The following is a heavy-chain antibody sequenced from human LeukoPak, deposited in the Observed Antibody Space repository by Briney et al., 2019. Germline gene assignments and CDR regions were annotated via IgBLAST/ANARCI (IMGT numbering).Heavy chain of an antibody. CDR2: IYNSGNT. J-gene: IGHJ5*02. CDR3: ARESGSYLWRSWLNP. V-gene: IGHV4-61*01. Sequence: PSETLSLTCTVSGGSISSGSYYWTWIRQPPGKGLEWIGNIYNSGNTNYNPSLKSRVTISVDTSKNQFSLKLNSVTAADTAVYYCARESGSYLWRSWLNPWGQGTLVTVSS. D-gene: IGHD3-16*01. CDR1: GGSISSGSYY.